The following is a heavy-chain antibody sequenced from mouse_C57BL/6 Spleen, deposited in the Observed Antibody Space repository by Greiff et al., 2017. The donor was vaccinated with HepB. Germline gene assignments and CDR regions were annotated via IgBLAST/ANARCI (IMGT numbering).Heavy chain of an antibody. CDR2: IDPANGNT. CDR1: GFNIKNTY. CDR3: ARHYDYERYFDV. J-gene: IGHJ1*03. V-gene: IGHV14-3*01. D-gene: IGHD2-4*01. Sequence: VQLKESVAELVRPGASVKLSCTASGFNIKNTYMHWVKQRPEQGLEWIGKIDPANGNTKYAPKFQGKATITADTSSNTAYLQLSSLTSEDTASYYCARHYDYERYFDVWGTGTTVTVSS.